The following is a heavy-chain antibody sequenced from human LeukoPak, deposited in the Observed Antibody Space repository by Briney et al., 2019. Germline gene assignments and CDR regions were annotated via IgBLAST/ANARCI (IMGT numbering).Heavy chain of an antibody. CDR3: ARDSSGWYHWFDP. D-gene: IGHD6-19*01. J-gene: IGHJ5*02. Sequence: MTSETLSLTCTVSGGSISSYYWSWIRQPPGKGLEWIGYIYYSGSTNYNPSLKSRVTISVDTSKNQFSLKLSSVTAADTAVYYCARDSSGWYHWFDPWGQRTLVTVSS. CDR1: GGSISSYY. V-gene: IGHV4-59*01. CDR2: IYYSGST.